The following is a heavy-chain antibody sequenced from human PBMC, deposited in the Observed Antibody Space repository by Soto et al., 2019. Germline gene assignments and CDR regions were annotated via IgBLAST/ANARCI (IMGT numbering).Heavy chain of an antibody. V-gene: IGHV3-73*02. J-gene: IGHJ4*02. Sequence: EVQLVESGGGLVQPGGSLKLSCAASGLTFTGSAMHWVRQASGKGLEWVGRIRSKANSFATAYAASVKDRFIISRDDLKNTAYLQMNSLKTEDTAMYYCISLSFSSSWYYWGQGTLVTVSS. D-gene: IGHD6-13*01. CDR1: GLTFTGSA. CDR3: ISLSFSSSWYY. CDR2: IRSKANSFAT.